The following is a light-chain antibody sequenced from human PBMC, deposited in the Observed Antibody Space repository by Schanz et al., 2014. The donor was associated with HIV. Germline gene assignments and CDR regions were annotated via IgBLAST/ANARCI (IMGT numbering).Light chain of an antibody. Sequence: QSALTQPASVSGSPGQSITISCTGTSSDVGNYNLVSWYQQHPGKAPKLMIYGVSVRPSGVSHRFSGSKSDNTASLTISGLQAEDEADYYCASYTTTSTYVFGAGTKLTVL. CDR3: ASYTTTSTYV. CDR2: GVS. V-gene: IGLV2-14*02. CDR1: SSDVGNYNL. J-gene: IGLJ1*01.